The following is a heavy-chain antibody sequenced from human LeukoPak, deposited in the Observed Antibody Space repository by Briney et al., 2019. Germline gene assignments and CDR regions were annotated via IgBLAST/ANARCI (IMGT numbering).Heavy chain of an antibody. V-gene: IGHV3-21*01. CDR3: ARDKYNWNDVGFDY. CDR1: GFTFSSYS. D-gene: IGHD1-20*01. Sequence: GGSLRLSCAASGFTFSSYSMNWVRQAPGKGLEWVSSISSSSSYIYYADSVKGRFTISRDNAKNSLYLQMNSLRAEDTAVYYCARDKYNWNDVGFDYWGQGTLVTVSS. CDR2: ISSSSSYI. J-gene: IGHJ4*02.